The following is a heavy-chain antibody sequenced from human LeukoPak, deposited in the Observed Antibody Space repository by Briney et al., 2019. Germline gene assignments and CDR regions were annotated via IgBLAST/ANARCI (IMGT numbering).Heavy chain of an antibody. D-gene: IGHD4-23*01. CDR2: IIPILGIA. CDR1: GGTFSSYA. V-gene: IGHV1-69*04. J-gene: IGHJ5*02. CDR3: ARDEDYGGNHNWFDP. Sequence: ASVKVSCKASGGTFSSYAISWVRQAPGQGLEWMGRIIPILGIANYAQKFQGRVTITADKSTSTAYMELSSLGSEDTAVYYCARDEDYGGNHNWFDPWGQGTLVTVSS.